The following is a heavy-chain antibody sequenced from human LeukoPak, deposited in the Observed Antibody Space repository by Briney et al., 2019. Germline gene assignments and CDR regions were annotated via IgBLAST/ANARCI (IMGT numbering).Heavy chain of an antibody. J-gene: IGHJ4*02. CDR3: ARAPRDCSGGSCYAYYFDY. Sequence: PSETLSLTCTVSGGSISSYYWSWIRQPPGKGLEWIGYIYYSGSTNYNPSLKSRVTISVDTSKNQFSLKLGSVTAADTAVYYCARAPRDCSGGSCYAYYFDYWGQGTLVTVSS. V-gene: IGHV4-59*01. CDR2: IYYSGST. CDR1: GGSISSYY. D-gene: IGHD2-15*01.